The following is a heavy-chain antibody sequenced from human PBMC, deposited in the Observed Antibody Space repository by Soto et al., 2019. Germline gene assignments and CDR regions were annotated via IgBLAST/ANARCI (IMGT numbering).Heavy chain of an antibody. Sequence: QVQLVESGGGVVQPGRSLRLSCAASGFTFSSYGMHWVRQAPGKGLEWVAVIWYDGSNKYYADSVKGRFTISRDNSKNTLYLQMNSLRAEDTAVYYCARDGHYDSSGYGDYWGQGTLVTVSS. CDR3: ARDGHYDSSGYGDY. V-gene: IGHV3-33*01. J-gene: IGHJ4*02. D-gene: IGHD3-22*01. CDR2: IWYDGSNK. CDR1: GFTFSSYG.